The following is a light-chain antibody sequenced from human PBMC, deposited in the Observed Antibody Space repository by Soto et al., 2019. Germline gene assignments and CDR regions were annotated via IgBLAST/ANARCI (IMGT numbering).Light chain of an antibody. J-gene: IGKJ4*01. CDR2: DAS. CDR1: QSVSSY. CDR3: QQRSDWPSLT. Sequence: EIVLTQSPATLSLSPGERATLSCRASQSVSSYLAWYQQKPGQAPRLLIYDASNRATGIPARFSGSGSGTDFPLTISSLEPEAFAVYYCQQRSDWPSLTFGGGTKVEIQ. V-gene: IGKV3-11*01.